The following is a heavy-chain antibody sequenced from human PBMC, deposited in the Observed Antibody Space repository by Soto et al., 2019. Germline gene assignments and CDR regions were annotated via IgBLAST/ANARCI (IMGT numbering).Heavy chain of an antibody. Sequence: GGSLRLSCAASGFTFSSYDMHWVRQAPGKGLEWVAVISYDGSNKYYADSVKGRFTVSRDKSKNTLYLQVNSLRAEDTAVYYCAKDKVPVVVTAPFDYWGQGTLVTVSS. D-gene: IGHD2-21*02. CDR3: AKDKVPVVVTAPFDY. CDR2: ISYDGSNK. CDR1: GFTFSSYD. J-gene: IGHJ4*02. V-gene: IGHV3-30*18.